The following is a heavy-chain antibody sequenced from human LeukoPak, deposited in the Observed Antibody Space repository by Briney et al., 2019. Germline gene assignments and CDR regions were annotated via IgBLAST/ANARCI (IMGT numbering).Heavy chain of an antibody. Sequence: GGSLRLSCAASGFTFSSYGMHWVRQAPGKGLEWVAFIRYDGSNKYYADSVKGRFTISRDNSKNTLYLQMNSLRAEDTAVYYCARGRTITMVRGVPDYWGQGTLVTVSS. J-gene: IGHJ4*02. CDR2: IRYDGSNK. CDR3: ARGRTITMVRGVPDY. CDR1: GFTFSSYG. V-gene: IGHV3-30*02. D-gene: IGHD3-10*01.